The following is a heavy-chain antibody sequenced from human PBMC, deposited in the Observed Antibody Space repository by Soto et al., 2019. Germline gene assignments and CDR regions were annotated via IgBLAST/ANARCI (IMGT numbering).Heavy chain of an antibody. J-gene: IGHJ4*02. CDR1: GGSISSGDW. V-gene: IGHV4-4*02. Sequence: QVQLQESGPGLVKPSGTLSLTCAVSGGSISSGDWCWSWVRQSPGKGLEWIGEIYYSGSTTYNPSLESRVTIPAEKSGNQFSLRLSSVTAADTAVYYCARRGCASRFGSLDYWGQGSLVTVSS. CDR2: IYYSGST. D-gene: IGHD2-21*01. CDR3: ARRGCASRFGSLDY.